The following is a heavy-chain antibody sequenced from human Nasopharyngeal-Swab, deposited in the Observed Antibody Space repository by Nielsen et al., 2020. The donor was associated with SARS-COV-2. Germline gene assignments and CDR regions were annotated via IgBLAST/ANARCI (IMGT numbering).Heavy chain of an antibody. Sequence: GGSLRLSCAASGFTFSSYAMSWVRQAPGKGLEWVSAISGSGGSTYYADSVKGRFTISRDNSKNTLYLQMNSLRAEDTAVYYCAKEVGLLWFGELTYYYYGMDVWGQGTTVTVSS. CDR1: GFTFSSYA. D-gene: IGHD3-10*01. J-gene: IGHJ6*02. V-gene: IGHV3-23*01. CDR3: AKEVGLLWFGELTYYYYGMDV. CDR2: ISGSGGST.